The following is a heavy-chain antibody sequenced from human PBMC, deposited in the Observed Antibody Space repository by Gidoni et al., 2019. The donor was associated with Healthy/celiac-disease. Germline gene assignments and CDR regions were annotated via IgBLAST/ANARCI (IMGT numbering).Heavy chain of an antibody. CDR3: AKDLRLTVYYYDSSGYGEGNRRVGY. CDR1: GSSFLRYD. Sequence: EMQLLESGGGLVQPGGALRLSCAASGSSFLRYDMSWFRQVPGKGLEWVADIMGSVSSTYDADCVKGRFTIARENAKNTMYRKMNSLRAEDTAVYDCAKDLRLTVYYYDSSGYGEGNRRVGYWGQGNLVTVSS. CDR2: IMGSVSST. V-gene: IGHV3-23*01. D-gene: IGHD3-22*01. J-gene: IGHJ4*02.